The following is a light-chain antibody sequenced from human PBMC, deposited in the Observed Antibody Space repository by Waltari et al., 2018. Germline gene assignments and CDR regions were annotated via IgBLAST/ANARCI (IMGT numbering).Light chain of an antibody. Sequence: DVVLTPYPDSLAVSLGGRATVDCKSSQSLLYSPNTKYYLAWYRQKPGQPPKLLIYLASTREAGVPDRFSGSGSGTDFTLTISSLQAEDVAVYYCQQYYNIPYTFGQGTKLEIK. CDR2: LAS. CDR3: QQYYNIPYT. J-gene: IGKJ2*01. V-gene: IGKV4-1*01. CDR1: QSLLYSPNTKYY.